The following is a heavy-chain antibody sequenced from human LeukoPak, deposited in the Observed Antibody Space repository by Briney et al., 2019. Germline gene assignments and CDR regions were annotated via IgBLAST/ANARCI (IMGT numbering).Heavy chain of an antibody. J-gene: IGHJ4*02. Sequence: GGSLRLSCAASGFTFSSYAMSWVRQAPGKGLEWVSGISSNGASTYYVDSVKGRFTISRDNSKNTLFLQMNSLRAEDTAVYYCAKRGSVGALGHFDYWGQGTLVTVSS. CDR1: GFTFSSYA. CDR2: ISSNGAST. CDR3: AKRGSVGALGHFDY. D-gene: IGHD4/OR15-4a*01. V-gene: IGHV3-23*01.